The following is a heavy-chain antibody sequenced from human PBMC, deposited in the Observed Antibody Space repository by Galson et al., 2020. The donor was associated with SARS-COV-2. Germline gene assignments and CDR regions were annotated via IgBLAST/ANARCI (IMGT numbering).Heavy chain of an antibody. Sequence: GESLKISCAASGFTFSSYAMHWVRQAPGKGLEWVAVISYDGNNKYYADSVKGRFTISRDNSKSTLYLQLNSLRAEDTAMYYCASHSSGWYMSYFDYWGQGTLVTVSS. J-gene: IGHJ4*03. CDR2: ISYDGNNK. D-gene: IGHD6-19*01. CDR1: GFTFSSYA. CDR3: ASHSSGWYMSYFDY. V-gene: IGHV3-30-3*01.